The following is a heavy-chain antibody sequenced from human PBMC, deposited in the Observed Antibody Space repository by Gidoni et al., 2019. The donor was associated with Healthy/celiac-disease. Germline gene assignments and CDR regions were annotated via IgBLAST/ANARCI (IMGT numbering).Heavy chain of an antibody. CDR1: GFTFSRYG. Sequence: QVQLVESGGGVVQPGRSLRLSCAASGFTFSRYGMHWVRQAPGKGLECVAVISYDGSNKYYADSVKGRFTISRDNSKNTLYLQMNSLRAEDTAVYYCAKDGYCSGGSCPPEKDYYGMDVWGQGTTVTVSS. V-gene: IGHV3-30*18. CDR2: ISYDGSNK. D-gene: IGHD2-15*01. J-gene: IGHJ6*02. CDR3: AKDGYCSGGSCPPEKDYYGMDV.